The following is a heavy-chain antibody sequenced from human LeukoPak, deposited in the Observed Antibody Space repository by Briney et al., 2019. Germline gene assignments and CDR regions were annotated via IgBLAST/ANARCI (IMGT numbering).Heavy chain of an antibody. CDR1: VGSVSSGSYY. D-gene: IGHD6-13*01. CDR2: IYYSGRP. V-gene: IGHV4-61*01. J-gene: IGHJ6*04. CDR3: ASFSPYSSSWYGMDV. Sequence: SETLSLTCTVSVGSVSSGSYYWSWIRQPPGKGLVWIGYIYYSGRPSYNPSLKSRVTISVDPSKNRFSLKLSSVTAADTAVYYCASFSPYSSSWYGMDVWGKGTTVTVSS.